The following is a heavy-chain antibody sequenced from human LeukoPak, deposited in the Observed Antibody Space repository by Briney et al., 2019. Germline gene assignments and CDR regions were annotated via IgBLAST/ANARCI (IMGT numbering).Heavy chain of an antibody. D-gene: IGHD3-9*01. J-gene: IGHJ2*01. CDR2: INHSGST. CDR3: ARSLGYDILTGYNRGWFFDL. Sequence: SETLSLTCAVYGGSFSGYYWSWIRQPPGKGLEWIGEINHSGSTYYNPSLESRVTISVATSKNQFSLKLSSVTAADTAVYYCARSLGYDILTGYNRGWFFDLWGRSTLVTVSS. CDR1: GGSFSGYY. V-gene: IGHV4-34*09.